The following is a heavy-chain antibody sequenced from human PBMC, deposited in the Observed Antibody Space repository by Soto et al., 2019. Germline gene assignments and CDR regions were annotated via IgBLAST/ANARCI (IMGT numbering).Heavy chain of an antibody. J-gene: IGHJ3*02. V-gene: IGHV3-23*01. CDR3: AKEPHRGDFWSGLRAFDI. CDR2: ISGSGGSK. Sequence: GGSLRLSCAASGFTVSSYAMSWVRQAPGKGLEWVSAISGSGGSKYYTDSVKGRFTISRDNSKNTLYLQMNSLRAEDKAVYYCAKEPHRGDFWSGLRAFDIWGQGTMVTVSS. D-gene: IGHD3-3*01. CDR1: GFTVSSYA.